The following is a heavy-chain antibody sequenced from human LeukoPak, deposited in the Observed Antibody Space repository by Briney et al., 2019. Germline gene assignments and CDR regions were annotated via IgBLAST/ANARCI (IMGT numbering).Heavy chain of an antibody. CDR3: AGSPMGYGMDV. Sequence: SETLSLTCAVSGGSISNENWWGWVRRPPGKGLEWIGEIYHSGSTNYIPSLKSRVTISVDKSKNQFSLKLTSVTAADTAVYYCAGSPMGYGMDVWGQGTTVTVSS. D-gene: IGHD1-26*01. V-gene: IGHV4-4*02. CDR2: IYHSGST. CDR1: GGSISNENW. J-gene: IGHJ6*02.